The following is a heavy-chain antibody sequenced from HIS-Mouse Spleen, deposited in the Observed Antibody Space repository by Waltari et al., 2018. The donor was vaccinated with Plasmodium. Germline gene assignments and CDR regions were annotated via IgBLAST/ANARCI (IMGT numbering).Heavy chain of an antibody. CDR2: INHSGST. Sequence: QVQLQQWGAGLLKPSETLSLPCPVDGRSFSGSYWSWIRQPPGKGLGWIGEINHSGSTNYNPSLKSRVTISVDTSKNQFSLKLSSVTAADTAVYYCARLVVVASKDSYWGQGTLVTVSS. J-gene: IGHJ4*02. D-gene: IGHD2-15*01. V-gene: IGHV4-34*01. CDR1: GRSFSGSY. CDR3: ARLVVVASKDSY.